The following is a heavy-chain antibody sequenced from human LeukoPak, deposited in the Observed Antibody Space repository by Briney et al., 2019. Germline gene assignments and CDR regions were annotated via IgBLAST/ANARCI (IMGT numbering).Heavy chain of an antibody. CDR1: GYTFTSYD. J-gene: IGHJ4*02. CDR2: MNPNSGNT. CDR3: ARAPRVRGVNFDY. D-gene: IGHD3-10*01. Sequence: GASVKVSCKASGYTFTSYDINWVRQATGQGLEWMGWMNPNSGNTGYAQKFQGSVTITRNTSISTAYMELSSLRSEDTAVYYCARAPRVRGVNFDYWGQGTLVTVSS. V-gene: IGHV1-8*03.